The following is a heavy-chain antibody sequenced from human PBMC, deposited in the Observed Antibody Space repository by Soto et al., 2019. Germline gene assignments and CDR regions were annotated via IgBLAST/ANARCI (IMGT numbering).Heavy chain of an antibody. CDR2: IIPIFGTA. D-gene: IGHD2-2*02. CDR3: ARPYTASGSLPPLAFDI. V-gene: IGHV1-69*01. J-gene: IGHJ3*02. Sequence: QVQLVQSGAEVKKPGSSVKVSCKASGGTFSSYAISWVRQAPGQGLGWMGGIIPIFGTANYAQKCQGRVTITADESTSTAYMELSSLRSEDTAVYYCARPYTASGSLPPLAFDIWGQGPMVTASS. CDR1: GGTFSSYA.